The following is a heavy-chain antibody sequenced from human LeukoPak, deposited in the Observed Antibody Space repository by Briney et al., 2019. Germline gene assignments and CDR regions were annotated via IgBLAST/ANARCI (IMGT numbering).Heavy chain of an antibody. D-gene: IGHD6-19*01. J-gene: IGHJ4*02. V-gene: IGHV4-59*01. CDR3: ASAPFEQWLPFDY. CDR2: IYYSGST. CDR1: GGSISSYY. Sequence: SETLSLTCTVSGGSISSYYWSWIRQPPGKGLEWSGYIYYSGSTNYNPSLKSRVTISVDTSKNQFSLKLSSVTAADTAVYYCASAPFEQWLPFDYWGQGTLVTVSS.